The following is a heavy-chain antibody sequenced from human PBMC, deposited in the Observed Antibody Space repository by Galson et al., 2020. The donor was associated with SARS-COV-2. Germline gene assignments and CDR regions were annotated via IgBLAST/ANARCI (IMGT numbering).Heavy chain of an antibody. CDR3: ARGSAVAGLDFLSLADY. CDR2: ISAYNGNT. CDR1: GYTFTSYG. J-gene: IGHJ4*02. Sequence: ASVKVSCKASGYTFTSYGISWVRQAPGQGLEWMGWISAYNGNTNYAQKLQGRVTMTTDTSTSTAYMELRSLRSDDTAVYYCARGSAVAGLDFLSLADYWGQGTLVTVSS. D-gene: IGHD6-19*01. V-gene: IGHV1-18*01.